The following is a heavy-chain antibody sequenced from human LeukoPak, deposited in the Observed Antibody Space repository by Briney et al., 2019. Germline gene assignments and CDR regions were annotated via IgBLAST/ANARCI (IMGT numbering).Heavy chain of an antibody. Sequence: GGSLRLSCAASGFTFSSYEMNWVRQAPGKGLEWDSYISSSGSTIYYADSVKGRFTISRDNAKNSLYLQMNSLRAEDTAVYYCASFAAYGYSYRYYFDYWGQGTLVTVSS. D-gene: IGHD5-18*01. CDR3: ASFAAYGYSYRYYFDY. V-gene: IGHV3-48*03. CDR1: GFTFSSYE. J-gene: IGHJ4*02. CDR2: ISSSGSTI.